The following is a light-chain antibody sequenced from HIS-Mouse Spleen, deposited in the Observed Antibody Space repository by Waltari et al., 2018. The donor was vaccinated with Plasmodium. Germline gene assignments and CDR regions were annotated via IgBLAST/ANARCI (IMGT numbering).Light chain of an antibody. J-gene: IGLJ3*02. CDR3: CSYAGSYTLV. V-gene: IGLV2-11*01. CDR1: SSDVGGYNY. Sequence: QSALTQPRPVSGSPGQSVTIACTGTSSDVGGYNYVPWYHQHPGKAPKLMIYDVSKRPSGVPDRFSGSKSGNTASLTISGLQAEDEADYYCCSYAGSYTLVFGGGTKLTVL. CDR2: DVS.